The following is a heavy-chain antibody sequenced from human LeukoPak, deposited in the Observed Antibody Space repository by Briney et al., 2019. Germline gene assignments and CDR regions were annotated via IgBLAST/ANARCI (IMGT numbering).Heavy chain of an antibody. CDR2: ISSSGSTI. D-gene: IGHD2-2*01. Sequence: GGSLRLSCAASGFTFSDYYMSWIRQAPGKGLEWVSYISSSGSTIYYADSVKGRFTISRDNAKNSLYLQMNSLRAEDTAVYYCADSIVVVPAVPCWGQGTLVTVSS. CDR1: GFTFSDYY. J-gene: IGHJ4*02. CDR3: ADSIVVVPAVPC. V-gene: IGHV3-11*04.